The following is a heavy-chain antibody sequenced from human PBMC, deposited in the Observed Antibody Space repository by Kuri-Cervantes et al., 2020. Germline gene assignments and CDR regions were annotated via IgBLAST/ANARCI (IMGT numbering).Heavy chain of an antibody. CDR1: GYSISSGYY. D-gene: IGHD3-10*01. CDR3: ARGSMGWFGESTRLDY. J-gene: IGHJ4*02. Sequence: GSLRLSCAASGYSISSGYYWGWIRQPPGKGLEWIGEINHSGSTNYNPSLKSRVTISVDTSKNQFSLKLSSVTAADTAVYYCARGSMGWFGESTRLDYWGQGTLVTVSS. CDR2: INHSGST. V-gene: IGHV4-38-2*01.